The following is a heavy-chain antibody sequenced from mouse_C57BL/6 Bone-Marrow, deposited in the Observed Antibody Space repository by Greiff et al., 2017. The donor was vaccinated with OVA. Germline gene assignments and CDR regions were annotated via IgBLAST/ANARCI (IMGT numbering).Heavy chain of an antibody. Sequence: VQLQESGAELVRPGTSVKMSCKASGYTFTNYWIGWAKQRPGHGLEWIGDIYPGGGYTNYNEKFKGKATLTADKSSSTAYMQFSSLTSEDSAIYYCASYYFWYFDVWGTGTTVTVSS. D-gene: IGHD1-1*01. CDR1: GYTFTNYW. J-gene: IGHJ1*03. CDR3: ASYYFWYFDV. CDR2: IYPGGGYT. V-gene: IGHV1-63*01.